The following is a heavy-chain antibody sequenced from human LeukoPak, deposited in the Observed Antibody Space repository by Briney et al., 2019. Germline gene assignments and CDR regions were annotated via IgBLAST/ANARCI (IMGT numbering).Heavy chain of an antibody. Sequence: SVKVSFKASGGTFSSYAISWVRQAPGQGLEWMGGIIPIFGTANYAQKFQGRVTITADESTSTAYMELSSLRSEDTAVYYCARGGYSGSYWPEHFQHWGQGTLVTVSS. D-gene: IGHD1-26*01. J-gene: IGHJ1*01. V-gene: IGHV1-69*13. CDR3: ARGGYSGSYWPEHFQH. CDR2: IIPIFGTA. CDR1: GGTFSSYA.